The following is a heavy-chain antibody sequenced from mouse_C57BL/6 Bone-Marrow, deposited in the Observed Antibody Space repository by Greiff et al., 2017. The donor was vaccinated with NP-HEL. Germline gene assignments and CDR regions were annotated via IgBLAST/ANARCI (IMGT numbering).Heavy chain of an antibody. CDR2: LYPGDGDT. J-gene: IGHJ3*01. CDR3: ARGGIYYDYGGAWFAY. D-gene: IGHD2-4*01. CDR1: GYEFSSSW. V-gene: IGHV1-82*01. Sequence: QVQLQQSGPELVKPGASVKISCKASGYEFSSSWMNWVKQRPGKGLEWIGRLYPGDGDTNYNGKFKGKATLTADKSSSTAYMQLSSLTSEDSAVYFCARGGIYYDYGGAWFAYWGQGTLVTVSA.